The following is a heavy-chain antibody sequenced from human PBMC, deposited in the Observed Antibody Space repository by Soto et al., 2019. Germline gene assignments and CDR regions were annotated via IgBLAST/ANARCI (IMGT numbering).Heavy chain of an antibody. CDR3: ARDTPGPLSSDP. CDR2: INPEGRT. D-gene: IGHD6-6*01. CDR1: GLIVNNNF. V-gene: IGHV3-66*01. Sequence: SLRLSCEASGLIVNNNFMNWVRQAPGRGLEWVSVINPEGRTYYADSVKDRFTISRDTSKNTLYLQMNSLRVEDTAVYYCARDTPGPLSSDPWGQGTQVTVSS. J-gene: IGHJ5*02.